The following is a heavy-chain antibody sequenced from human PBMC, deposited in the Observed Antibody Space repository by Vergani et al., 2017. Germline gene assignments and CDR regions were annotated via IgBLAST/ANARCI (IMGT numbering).Heavy chain of an antibody. Sequence: EVELVQSGPEMRKPGESLKISCKGSEYSFGNYWIGWVRQMPGKGLEWMGIIYHADSAPRYSPSFQGQFTISADKSISTAFLQWDSLKASDTALYYCAKHTTYTDSWGQGTLVTVSS. D-gene: IGHD1-1*01. J-gene: IGHJ4*02. CDR2: IYHADSAP. CDR3: AKHTTYTDS. CDR1: EYSFGNYW. V-gene: IGHV5-51*01.